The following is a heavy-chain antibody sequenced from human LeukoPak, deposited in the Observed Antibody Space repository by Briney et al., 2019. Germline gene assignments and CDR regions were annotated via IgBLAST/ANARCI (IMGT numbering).Heavy chain of an antibody. J-gene: IGHJ4*02. CDR1: GFIFSSYW. Sequence: GGSLRLSCAASGFIFSSYWMAWVRQAPGKGLEWVANIKEDGSDKNYVESLKGRFTISRDNAKNSLYLQMDSLRAEDTAVYYCARYHNTNWAYDYWGQGTLVTVSS. CDR2: IKEDGSDK. V-gene: IGHV3-7*01. D-gene: IGHD1-1*01. CDR3: ARYHNTNWAYDY.